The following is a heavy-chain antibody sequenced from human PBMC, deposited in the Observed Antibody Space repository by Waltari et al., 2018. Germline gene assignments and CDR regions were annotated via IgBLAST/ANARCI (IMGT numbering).Heavy chain of an antibody. D-gene: IGHD3-22*01. CDR3: ARDYCDRTNCHGMDV. V-gene: IGHV3-30*04. Sequence: QVQLVESGGGVVQPGRSRRLSCAASEFTFSYYAMHWVRQAPGKGLEWVAVISYNERNRYYVDSVKGRFTISRDNSRKTLYLQMNSLRAEDTAVYYCARDYCDRTNCHGMDVWGQGTTVTVSS. CDR1: EFTFSYYA. CDR2: ISYNERNR. J-gene: IGHJ6*02.